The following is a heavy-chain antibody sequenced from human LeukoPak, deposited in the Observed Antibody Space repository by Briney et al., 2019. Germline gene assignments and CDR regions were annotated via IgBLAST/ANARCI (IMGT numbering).Heavy chain of an antibody. Sequence: GGSLRLSCAVSGFTVSSNYMSWVRQAPGKGLEWVAAISYDESDKYYADSVKGRFSSSRDNSKNTLYLEMNSLRAEDTAVYYSAKDRTIVGATAFDYWGQGTLVTVSS. CDR1: GFTVSSNY. CDR3: AKDRTIVGATAFDY. V-gene: IGHV3-30*18. J-gene: IGHJ4*02. CDR2: ISYDESDK. D-gene: IGHD1-26*01.